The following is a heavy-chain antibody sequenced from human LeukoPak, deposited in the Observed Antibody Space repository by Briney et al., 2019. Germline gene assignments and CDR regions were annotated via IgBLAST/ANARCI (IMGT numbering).Heavy chain of an antibody. Sequence: ASVKVSCKASGYTFTGYYMHWVRQAPGQGLEWMGXXNPNSGGTNYAQKFQGRVTMTRDTSISTAYMELSRLRSDDTAVYYCAREGSSSRYTSWFDPWGQGTLVTVSS. CDR3: AREGSSSRYTSWFDP. CDR1: GYTFTGYY. V-gene: IGHV1-2*02. J-gene: IGHJ5*02. CDR2: XNPNSGGT. D-gene: IGHD6-13*01.